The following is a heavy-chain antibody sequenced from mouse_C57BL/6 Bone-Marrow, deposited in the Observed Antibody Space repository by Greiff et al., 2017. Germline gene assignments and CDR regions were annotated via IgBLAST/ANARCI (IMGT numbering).Heavy chain of an antibody. J-gene: IGHJ4*01. Sequence: VQLQQSGAELARPGASVKLSCKASGYTFTSYGISWVKQRTGQGLEWIGEIYPRSGNTYYNEKFKGKATLTADKSSSTAYIEIRSLTSEDSADYLSARENDGYRTVAMDYWGQGTSVTVSS. CDR2: IYPRSGNT. V-gene: IGHV1-81*01. D-gene: IGHD2-3*01. CDR3: ARENDGYRTVAMDY. CDR1: GYTFTSYG.